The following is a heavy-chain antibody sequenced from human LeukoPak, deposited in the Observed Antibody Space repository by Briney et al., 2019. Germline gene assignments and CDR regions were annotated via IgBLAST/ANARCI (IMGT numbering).Heavy chain of an antibody. CDR2: ISYDGSNK. CDR3: ARAPDFVYYYYMDV. J-gene: IGHJ6*03. CDR1: GFTFSSYA. Sequence: PGGSLRLSCADSGFTFSSYAMHWVRQAPGKGLEWVAVISYDGSNKYYADSVKGQFSISRDNSKNTLYLQMNSLRAEDTAVYYCARAPDFVYYYYMDVWGKGTTVTISS. D-gene: IGHD2-21*02. V-gene: IGHV3-30*04.